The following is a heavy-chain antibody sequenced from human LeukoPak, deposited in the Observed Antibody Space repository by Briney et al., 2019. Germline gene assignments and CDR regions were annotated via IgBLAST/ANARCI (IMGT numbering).Heavy chain of an antibody. CDR2: ISAYNGNT. D-gene: IGHD6-13*01. CDR1: GYTFTSYG. Sequence: ASVKVSSTASGYTFTSYGISWVRQAPGQGLEWMGWISAYNGNTNYTQKLQGRVTMTTDTSTSTAYMELSSLRSEDTAVYYCASRAAAGTLFDYWGQGTLVTVSS. J-gene: IGHJ4*02. V-gene: IGHV1-18*01. CDR3: ASRAAAGTLFDY.